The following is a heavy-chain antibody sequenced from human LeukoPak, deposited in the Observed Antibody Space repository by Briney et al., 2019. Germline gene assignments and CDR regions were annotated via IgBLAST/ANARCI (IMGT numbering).Heavy chain of an antibody. CDR2: IYHSGRT. Sequence: PSETLSLTCPIHGDSIIRGGYSSSWIRQPPGKGLEWFGYIYHSGRTYYIPALKSRVTISVDRSKNQSSLKRSSVTAADTAVYYCARHDNCGPGGCSTGRWFDPWGQGTLVTVSS. CDR1: GDSIIRGGYS. J-gene: IGHJ5*02. CDR3: ARHDNCGPGGCSTGRWFDP. V-gene: IGHV4-30-2*01. D-gene: IGHD2-15*01.